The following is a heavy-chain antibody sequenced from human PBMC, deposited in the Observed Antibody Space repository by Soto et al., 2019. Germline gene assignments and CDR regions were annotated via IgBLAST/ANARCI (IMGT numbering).Heavy chain of an antibody. CDR3: ARTLAYCSSTSCYAPWFDS. V-gene: IGHV6-1*01. Sequence: SQTLSLTCAISGDSVSSNSVAWNWIRQSPSRGLEWLGRTYYRSKWYNDYAVSVKSRITINPDTSKNKFSLQLNSVTPEDTAVYYCARTLAYCSSTSCYAPWFDSWGQGTLVTVSS. D-gene: IGHD2-2*01. J-gene: IGHJ5*01. CDR1: GDSVSSNSVA. CDR2: TYYRSKWYN.